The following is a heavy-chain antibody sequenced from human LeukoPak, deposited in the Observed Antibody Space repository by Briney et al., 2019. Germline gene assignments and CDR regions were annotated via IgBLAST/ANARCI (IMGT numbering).Heavy chain of an antibody. CDR2: ISAYNGNT. J-gene: IGHJ4*02. CDR1: GYTFTSYA. Sequence: ASVKVSCKTSGYTFTSYAITWVRQAPGQGLEWMGWISAYNGNTNYAQNLQGRVTMTTDTSTSTAYMELRSLRSDDTAIYYCARSYYDFWSGYPNFDYWGQGTLVTVSS. V-gene: IGHV1-18*01. CDR3: ARSYYDFWSGYPNFDY. D-gene: IGHD3-3*01.